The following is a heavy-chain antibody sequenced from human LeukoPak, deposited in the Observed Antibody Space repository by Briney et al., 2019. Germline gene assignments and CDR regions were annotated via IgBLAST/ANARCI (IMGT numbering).Heavy chain of an antibody. CDR2: INPNSGGT. D-gene: IGHD5-12*01. V-gene: IGHV1-2*02. J-gene: IGHJ4*02. CDR1: GYTFTGYY. CDR3: ARVGDGGFDYVH. Sequence: ASVKVSCKASGYTFTGYYMHWVRQAPGQGLEWMGWINPNSGGTNYAQKFQGRVTITRDTSASTAYMELSSLRSEDTAVYYCARVGDGGFDYVHWGQGTLVTVSS.